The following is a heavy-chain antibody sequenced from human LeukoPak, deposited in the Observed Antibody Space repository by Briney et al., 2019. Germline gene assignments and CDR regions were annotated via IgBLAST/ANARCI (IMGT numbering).Heavy chain of an antibody. CDR3: ARHTYPGWYFDL. Sequence: SETLSLTCTVSGGSISSGSYYWSWIRQPPGKGLEWLGYIYYSGNTNYNPSLKSRVTISVDTSKNQFSLKLSSVTAADTAVYYCARHTYPGWYFDLWGRGTLVTVSS. D-gene: IGHD2/OR15-2a*01. CDR2: IYYSGNT. CDR1: GGSISSGSYY. J-gene: IGHJ2*01. V-gene: IGHV4-61*01.